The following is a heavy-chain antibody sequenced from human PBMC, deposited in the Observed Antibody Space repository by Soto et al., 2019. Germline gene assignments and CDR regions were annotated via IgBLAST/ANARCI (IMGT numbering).Heavy chain of an antibody. CDR1: GVTFSTSG. CDR3: ANHGGVDI. D-gene: IGHD2-21*01. CDR2: ISGSGDYT. V-gene: IGHV3-23*01. Sequence: EVQLLESGGGLVQPGGSLRLSCAASGVTFSTSGMSWVRQAPGKGLEWVSSISGSGDYTNYADSVKGRFTISRDNSKNTLYLQINSLPAEDAAVYYCANHGGVDIGGQGTMVAVSS. J-gene: IGHJ3*02.